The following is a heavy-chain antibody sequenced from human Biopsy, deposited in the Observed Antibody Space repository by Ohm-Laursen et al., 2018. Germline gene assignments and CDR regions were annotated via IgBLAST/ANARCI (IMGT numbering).Heavy chain of an antibody. CDR1: GGSLSSYS. CDR2: IYTSGIT. V-gene: IGHV4-4*07. CDR3: ARDRDRRGWFDP. Sequence: SQTLSLTWTVSGGSLSSYSWSWIRQPAGKGLEWIGQIYTSGITNYNPSLKGRITMSVDTSKNKFSLRVSSVTAADTAVYYCARDRDRRGWFDPWGQGTLVTVSS. J-gene: IGHJ5*02. D-gene: IGHD1-14*01.